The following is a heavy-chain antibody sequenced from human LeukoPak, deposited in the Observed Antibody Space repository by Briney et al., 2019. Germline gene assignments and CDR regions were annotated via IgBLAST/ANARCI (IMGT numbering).Heavy chain of an antibody. CDR2: IYASGST. V-gene: IGHV4-4*07. J-gene: IGHJ6*03. CDR1: GGSISSYY. D-gene: IGHD3-22*01. CDR3: ARGAYYYDSSGYYYDYYYYYMDV. Sequence: ASETLSLTCTVSGGSISSYYWSWIRQPAGKGLESIGRIYASGSTNYNPSLKSRVTMSVDTSKNQFSLKLSSVTAADTAVYYCARGAYYYDSSGYYYDYYYYYMDVWGKGTTVTISS.